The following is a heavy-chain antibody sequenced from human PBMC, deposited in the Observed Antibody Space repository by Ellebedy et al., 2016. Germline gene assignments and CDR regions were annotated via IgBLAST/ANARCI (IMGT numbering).Heavy chain of an antibody. J-gene: IGHJ5*02. CDR2: IYWDDDK. CDR1: GFSLSTSGVG. V-gene: IGHV2-5*02. CDR3: AHSPLPLDYQLPPSGFNP. Sequence: SGPTLVXPTQPLTLTCTFSGFSLSTSGVGVGWIRQPPGKALEWLALIYWDDDKRYSPSLKSRLTITKDTSKNQVVLTMTNMDPVDTATYYCAHSPLPLDYQLPPSGFNPWGQGTLVTVSS. D-gene: IGHD2-2*01.